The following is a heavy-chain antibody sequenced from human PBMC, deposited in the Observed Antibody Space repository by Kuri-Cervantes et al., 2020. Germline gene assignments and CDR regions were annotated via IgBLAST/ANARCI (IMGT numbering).Heavy chain of an antibody. J-gene: IGHJ3*02. Sequence: SETLSLTCTVSGGSISSGGYYWSWIRQHPGKGLEWIGEIYHSGSTNYNPSLKSRVTISVDKSKNQFSLKLSSVTAADTAVYYCARDQIREIDAFDIWGQGTMVTVSS. CDR2: IYHSGST. CDR1: GGSISSGGYY. V-gene: IGHV4-31*03. D-gene: IGHD5-24*01. CDR3: ARDQIREIDAFDI.